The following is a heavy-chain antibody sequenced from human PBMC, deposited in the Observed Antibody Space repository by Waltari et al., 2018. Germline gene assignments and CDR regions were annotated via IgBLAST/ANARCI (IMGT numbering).Heavy chain of an antibody. CDR2: VSWIGATV. CDR3: AASRGVYWYFDF. CDR1: GFDFYDYA. V-gene: IGHV3-9*01. J-gene: IGHJ2*01. Sequence: EVQLVESGGGWVQPGRSLRLSCAASGFDFYDYAMPWVRQVPGKGRGGFSVVSWIGATVGYADSVNGRFAISRDNAKNSLYLQMSSLRVEDTAFYYCAASRGVYWYFDFWGRGTLVSVSS. D-gene: IGHD3-16*01.